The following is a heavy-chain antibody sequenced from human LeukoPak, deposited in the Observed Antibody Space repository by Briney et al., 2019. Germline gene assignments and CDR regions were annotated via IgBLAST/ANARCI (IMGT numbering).Heavy chain of an antibody. CDR3: ARGHTRITMLRGSRSAYYFDY. Sequence: SETLSLTCAVSGGSISSSNWWSWVRQPPGKGLEWIGQIFHSGSTSYSPSLKSRVTISADKSKNQFSLKLSSVTAADTAVYYCARGHTRITMLRGSRSAYYFDYWGQGTLVTVSS. CDR1: GGSISSSNW. CDR2: IFHSGST. V-gene: IGHV4-4*02. J-gene: IGHJ4*02. D-gene: IGHD3-10*01.